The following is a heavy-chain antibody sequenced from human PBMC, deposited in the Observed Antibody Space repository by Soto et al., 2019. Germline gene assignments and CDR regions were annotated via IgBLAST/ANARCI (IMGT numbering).Heavy chain of an antibody. Sequence: ESGGGVVQPGRSLRLSCAASGFTFSSYAMHWVRQAPGKGLEWVAVISYDGSNKYYADSVKGRFTISRDNSKNTLYLQMNSLRAEDTAVYYCARGIPYYDFWSGYYPSDYWGQGTLVTVSS. J-gene: IGHJ4*02. V-gene: IGHV3-30-3*01. D-gene: IGHD3-3*01. CDR1: GFTFSSYA. CDR3: ARGIPYYDFWSGYYPSDY. CDR2: ISYDGSNK.